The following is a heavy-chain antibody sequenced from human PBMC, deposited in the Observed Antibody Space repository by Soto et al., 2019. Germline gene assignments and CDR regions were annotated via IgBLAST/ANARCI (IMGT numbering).Heavy chain of an antibody. CDR2: ISASSDAA. CDR3: AKYSGSYPVYNGLSL. V-gene: IGHV3-23*01. Sequence: VQLLESGGGLVQPGGSLRLSCAASGFPFSTSAMNWVRQAPGKGLEWVSIISASSDAAYYAESVKGRFASSRDTSKNTLYLQMNSLRAEDTAVYYCAKYSGSYPVYNGLSLWGQGTTVTVS. CDR1: GFPFSTSA. J-gene: IGHJ6*02. D-gene: IGHD1-26*01.